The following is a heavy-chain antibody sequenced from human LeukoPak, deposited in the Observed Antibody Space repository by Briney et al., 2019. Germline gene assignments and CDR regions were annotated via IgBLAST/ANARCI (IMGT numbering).Heavy chain of an antibody. CDR1: GVSISSSDYY. J-gene: IGHJ6*02. CDR3: VRGGYYGLYGMDV. D-gene: IGHD3-10*01. Sequence: PSETLSLTCTVSGVSISSSDYYWSWIRQPPGKDLECIGYIYYSGSASYNPSLKSRVTMSVDTPKNQFSLKLSSVTAADTAVYYCVRGGYYGLYGMDVWGQGTTVTVSS. V-gene: IGHV4-30-4*01. CDR2: IYYSGSA.